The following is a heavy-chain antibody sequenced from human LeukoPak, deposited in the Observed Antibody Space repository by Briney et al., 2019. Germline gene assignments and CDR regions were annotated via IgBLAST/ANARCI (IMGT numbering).Heavy chain of an antibody. CDR1: GGAFSGYY. D-gene: IGHD6-13*01. CDR3: ARDCSWYTSHNWIDP. CDR2: IHYSGRT. V-gene: IGHV4-34*01. J-gene: IGHJ5*02. Sequence: PSQTLSLTCAVYGGAFSGYYWGWIRQPPGKGLGWIGSIHYSGRTNYNPSLKSRVSISVDTSKNHFSLKLSSVTAADTAVYYCARDCSWYTSHNWIDPWGQGTLVTVSS.